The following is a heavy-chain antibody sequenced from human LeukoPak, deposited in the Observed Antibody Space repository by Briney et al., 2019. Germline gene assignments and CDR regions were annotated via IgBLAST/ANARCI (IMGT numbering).Heavy chain of an antibody. V-gene: IGHV1-2*02. Sequence: GASVKVSCKASGYTFTGYYMHWVRQAPGQGLEWMGWINPNSGGTTYAQKFQGRVTMTRDTSISTAYMELSRLRSDDTAVYYCASDRGYSYGYPLSFDYWGQGTLVTVSS. J-gene: IGHJ4*02. CDR2: INPNSGGT. CDR1: GYTFTGYY. D-gene: IGHD5-18*01. CDR3: ASDRGYSYGYPLSFDY.